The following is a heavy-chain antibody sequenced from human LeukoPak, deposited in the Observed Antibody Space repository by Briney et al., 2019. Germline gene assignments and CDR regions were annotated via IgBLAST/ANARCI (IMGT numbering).Heavy chain of an antibody. Sequence: GRSLRLSCAASGFTFSSHAMHWVRQAPGKGLEWVAVISYDGSNKNYADSVKGRFTISRDNSKNTLYLQMSSLRAEDTAVYYCARDRYDILTGYPKVYGMDVWGQGTTVTVSS. V-gene: IGHV3-30-3*01. D-gene: IGHD3-9*01. J-gene: IGHJ6*02. CDR3: ARDRYDILTGYPKVYGMDV. CDR2: ISYDGSNK. CDR1: GFTFSSHA.